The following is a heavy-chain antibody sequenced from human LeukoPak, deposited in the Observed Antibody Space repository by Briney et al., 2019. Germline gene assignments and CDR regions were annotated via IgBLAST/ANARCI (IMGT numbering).Heavy chain of an antibody. CDR2: ISASGNT. J-gene: IGHJ5*02. CDR3: TRGPSGYYGFDP. CDR1: GGSLSGFY. Sequence: NPSETLSLTCSVSGGSLSGFYWSWLRQPAGKGLEWIGRISASGNTNYNPSLKSRVAMSTDTPRNQFSLKLNSVTAADTAVYYCTRGPSGYYGFDPWGQGTLVTVSS. D-gene: IGHD3-9*01. V-gene: IGHV4-4*07.